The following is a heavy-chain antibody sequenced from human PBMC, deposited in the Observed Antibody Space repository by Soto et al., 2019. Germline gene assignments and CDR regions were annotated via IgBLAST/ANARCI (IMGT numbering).Heavy chain of an antibody. V-gene: IGHV3-9*01. D-gene: IGHD3-22*01. Sequence: PGGPLRLAGAASGFPFDEFAMHWVRRAPGKGLEWISGISWNSGRIAYADSVKGRFTISRDNAKNSLYLQMNSLRAEDTALYYCAKGYGTMIVVANFDYWGQGTLVTVSS. CDR1: GFPFDEFA. CDR2: ISWNSGRI. CDR3: AKGYGTMIVVANFDY. J-gene: IGHJ4*02.